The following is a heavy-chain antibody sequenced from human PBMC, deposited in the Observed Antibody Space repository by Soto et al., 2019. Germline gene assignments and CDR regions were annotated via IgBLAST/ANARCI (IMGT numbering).Heavy chain of an antibody. Sequence: WEFLKISCRSSGCSFTRYWIGWVRQMPGKGLEWMGIIYPGDSDTRYSPSFQGQVTISADKSISTAYLQWSSLKASDTAMYYCARRGSSWTHVDYWGQGTLVTVSS. V-gene: IGHV5-51*01. CDR1: GCSFTRYW. CDR3: ARRGSSWTHVDY. D-gene: IGHD6-13*01. J-gene: IGHJ4*02. CDR2: IYPGDSDT.